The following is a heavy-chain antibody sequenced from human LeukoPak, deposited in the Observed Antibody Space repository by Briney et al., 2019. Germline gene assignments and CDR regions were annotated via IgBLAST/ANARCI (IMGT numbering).Heavy chain of an antibody. D-gene: IGHD6-19*01. CDR1: GFTFSSYS. V-gene: IGHV3-23*01. Sequence: GGSLRLSCAASGFTFSSYSMNWVRQAPGKGLEWVSAISGSGGSTYYADSVKGRFTISRDNSKNTLYLQMNSLRAEDTAVYYCAKDPGYSSGWYRFDYWGQGTLVTVSS. CDR2: ISGSGGST. CDR3: AKDPGYSSGWYRFDY. J-gene: IGHJ4*02.